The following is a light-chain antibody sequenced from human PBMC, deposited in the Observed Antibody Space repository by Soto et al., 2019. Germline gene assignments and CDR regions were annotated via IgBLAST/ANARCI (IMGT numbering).Light chain of an antibody. CDR2: WAS. CDR3: QQYSSTPLT. CDR1: QIGLYSSNSDNKSY. Sequence: DIVMTQSPDSLAVSLGERATINCMSSQIGLYSSNSDNKSYLAWYQQKPGQPPKLLIYWASTRESGVPDRFSGSGSGTDFTLTISSLQAEDVAVYYCQQYSSTPLTFGGGTKVEIK. V-gene: IGKV4-1*01. J-gene: IGKJ4*01.